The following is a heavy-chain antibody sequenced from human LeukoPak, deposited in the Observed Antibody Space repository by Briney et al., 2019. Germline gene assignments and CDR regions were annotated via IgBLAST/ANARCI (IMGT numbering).Heavy chain of an antibody. Sequence: PGGSLRLSCAASGFTFSSYAMSWVRQAPGKGLEWVSAISGSGGSTYYADSVKGRFTISRDNSKNTLYLQMNSLRAEDTAVYYCAKSAGYCSSTSCYHFDYWGQGTLVTASS. CDR2: ISGSGGST. CDR3: AKSAGYCSSTSCYHFDY. J-gene: IGHJ4*02. V-gene: IGHV3-23*01. CDR1: GFTFSSYA. D-gene: IGHD2-2*01.